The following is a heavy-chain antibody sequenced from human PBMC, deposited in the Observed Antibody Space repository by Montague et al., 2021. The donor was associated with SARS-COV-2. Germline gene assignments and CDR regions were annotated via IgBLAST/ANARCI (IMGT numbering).Heavy chain of an antibody. CDR1: GGSISSSNW. D-gene: IGHD2-15*01. CDR2: IYYSGST. CDR3: AREGLVVRGWFDP. V-gene: IGHV4-4*02. J-gene: IGHJ5*02. Sequence: SETLSLTCAVSGGSISSSNWWSWVRQPPGKGLEWIGEIYYSGSTXYNPSLKSRVTISVDKSKNQFSLKLSSVTAADTAVYYCAREGLVVRGWFDPWGQGTLVTVSS.